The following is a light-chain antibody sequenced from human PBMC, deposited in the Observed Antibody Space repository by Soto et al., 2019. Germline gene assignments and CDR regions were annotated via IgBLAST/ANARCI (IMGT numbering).Light chain of an antibody. V-gene: IGKV3-20*01. Sequence: TLSLSPGERATLSCRASQSLTNNYLAWYQQKPGQAPRILIYAASSRATGIPDRFSGSVSETDFTLTISRLEPEDFAVYYCQQYGSSLPVSLGGGTKVDIK. CDR2: AAS. J-gene: IGKJ4*02. CDR1: QSLTNNY. CDR3: QQYGSSLPVS.